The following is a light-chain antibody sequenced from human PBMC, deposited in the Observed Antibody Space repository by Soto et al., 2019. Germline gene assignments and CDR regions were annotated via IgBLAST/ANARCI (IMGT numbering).Light chain of an antibody. CDR3: QSYDSSPNYV. V-gene: IGLV1-40*01. CDR2: ANS. CDR1: SSNIGAGYD. Sequence: QSVLTQPPSVSGAPGQRVTISCTGSSSNIGAGYDVHWYQQFPGTAPKLLIYANSNRPSGVPYRFSGSKSGTSASLAITGLQAEDEADYYCQSYDSSPNYVFGTGTKVTVL. J-gene: IGLJ1*01.